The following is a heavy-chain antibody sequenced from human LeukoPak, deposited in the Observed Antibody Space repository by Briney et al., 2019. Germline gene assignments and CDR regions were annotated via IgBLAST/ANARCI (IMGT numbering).Heavy chain of an antibody. CDR1: RGSLICYF. CDR3: TRDRSGDNYGSLVSGFDP. D-gene: IGHD3-10*01. V-gene: IGHV4-34*01. Sequence: SETLSLTCAVSRGSLICYFWSCIRQPPGKGLEWIGEINHGGTTNFNSSLASRVTMSVDVSKNQFSLRLSSVTAADTAVYYCTRDRSGDNYGSLVSGFDPWGQGTLVSVSS. J-gene: IGHJ5*02. CDR2: INHGGTT.